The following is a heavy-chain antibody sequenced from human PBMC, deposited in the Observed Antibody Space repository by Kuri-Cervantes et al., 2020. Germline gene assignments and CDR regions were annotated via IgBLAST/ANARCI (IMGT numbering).Heavy chain of an antibody. Sequence: ASVKVSCKVSGYILTELSIHWVRQAPGKGLEWMGSFDPHEAETIYAQKFQGRVTMTEDTSTDTAYMELSSLRSEDTAVYYCAAGDLRFLEWVDYWGQGTLVTVSS. D-gene: IGHD3-3*01. V-gene: IGHV1-24*01. CDR1: GYILTELS. CDR2: FDPHEAET. CDR3: AAGDLRFLEWVDY. J-gene: IGHJ4*02.